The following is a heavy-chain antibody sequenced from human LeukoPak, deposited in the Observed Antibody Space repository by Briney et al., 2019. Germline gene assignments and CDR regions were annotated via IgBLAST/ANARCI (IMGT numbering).Heavy chain of an antibody. CDR1: GFTFGDYA. D-gene: IGHD3-22*01. CDR2: ISWDSGSI. J-gene: IGHJ4*02. CDR3: AKANYYDSSGYFDY. V-gene: IGHV3-9*03. Sequence: GGSLRLSCAASGFTFGDYAMHWVRQAPGKGLEWVSGISWDSGSIGYADSVKGRFTISRDNAKNSLYLQMNSLRAEDMALYYCAKANYYDSSGYFDYWGQGTLVTVSS.